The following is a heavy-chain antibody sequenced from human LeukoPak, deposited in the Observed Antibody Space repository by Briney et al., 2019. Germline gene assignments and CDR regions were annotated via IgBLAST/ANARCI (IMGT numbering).Heavy chain of an antibody. CDR3: ARSARLMKGVVEVTALDD. J-gene: IGHJ4*02. Sequence: GGSLRLSCAASGFTYSNYAMNWVRQAPGKGLEWVSSISGSGGNTHYADSVKGRFTIARDNAKNSVYLEMNSLRADDTAVYYCARSARLMKGVVEVTALDDWGQGTLVTVSS. V-gene: IGHV3-48*03. CDR1: GFTYSNYA. D-gene: IGHD3-3*01. CDR2: ISGSGGNT.